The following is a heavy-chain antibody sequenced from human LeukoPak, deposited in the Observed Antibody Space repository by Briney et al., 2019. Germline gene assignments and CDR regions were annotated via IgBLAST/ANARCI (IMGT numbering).Heavy chain of an antibody. CDR1: GFTFDDYA. Sequence: PGGSLRLSCAASGFTFDDYAMSWVRQAPGKGLEWVSNINWNGGSTTYADSMKGRFTISRDNAENSLYLQMNSLRVDDTALYRCAREQSRGGPPYFDYWGQGILVTVSS. CDR2: INWNGGST. J-gene: IGHJ4*02. CDR3: AREQSRGGPPYFDY. V-gene: IGHV3-20*01. D-gene: IGHD3-16*01.